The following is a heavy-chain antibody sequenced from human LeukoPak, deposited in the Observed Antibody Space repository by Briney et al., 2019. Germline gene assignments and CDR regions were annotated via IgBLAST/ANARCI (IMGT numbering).Heavy chain of an antibody. CDR1: GASISSYY. J-gene: IGHJ5*02. V-gene: IGHV4-59*08. CDR3: ARSGFRGYFDTTPRWFDP. D-gene: IGHD3-9*01. Sequence: SETLSLTCTVSGASISSYYWSWIRQPPGKGLEWIGDIYYSGSIKYNPSLKSRVTMSVDTSNNQFSLKLSSVTAADTAVYYCARSGFRGYFDTTPRWFDPWGQGTLVTVSS. CDR2: IYYSGSI.